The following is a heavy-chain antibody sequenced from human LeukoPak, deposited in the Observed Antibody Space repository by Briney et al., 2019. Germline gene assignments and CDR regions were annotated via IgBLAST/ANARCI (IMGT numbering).Heavy chain of an antibody. Sequence: EGSLRLSCAASGFTFSCYAMSWVRQAPGKGLECVSAISGSGGSTYYADSVKGRFTIHRDSSKNTPYLQINSLRAEDTAVYYCAKQSRYVLSQCDYWGQGTLVTVSS. J-gene: IGHJ4*02. D-gene: IGHD3-16*01. CDR3: AKQSRYVLSQCDY. V-gene: IGHV3-23*01. CDR1: GFTFSCYA. CDR2: ISGSGGST.